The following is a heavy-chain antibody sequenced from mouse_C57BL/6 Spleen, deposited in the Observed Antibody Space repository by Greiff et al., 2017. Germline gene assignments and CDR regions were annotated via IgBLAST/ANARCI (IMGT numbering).Heavy chain of an antibody. CDR3: AQYDYDPYWYFDV. V-gene: IGHV1-77*01. CDR2: IGPGSGST. Sequence: QVQLQQSGAELVKPGASVKIPCKASGYTFTDYYINWVKQRPGQGLEWIGKIGPGSGSTYYNEKFKGKATLTADKASSTAYMQLSSLTSEDSAVYFCAQYDYDPYWYFDVWGTGTTVTVSS. CDR1: GYTFTDYY. D-gene: IGHD2-4*01. J-gene: IGHJ1*03.